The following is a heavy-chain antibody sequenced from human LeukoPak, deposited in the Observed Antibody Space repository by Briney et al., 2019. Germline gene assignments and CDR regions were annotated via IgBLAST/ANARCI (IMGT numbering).Heavy chain of an antibody. V-gene: IGHV1-18*01. D-gene: IGHD6-19*01. CDR3: ARGEDSSGWYRSYYYYYGMDV. CDR1: VYTFTSYG. J-gene: IGHJ6*02. Sequence: ASVTVSCKASVYTFTSYGISWARQAPGQGLEWMGWISAYNGNTNYAQKLQGRVTMTTDTSTSTAYMELRSLRSDDTAVYYCARGEDSSGWYRSYYYYYGMDVWGQGTTVTVSS. CDR2: ISAYNGNT.